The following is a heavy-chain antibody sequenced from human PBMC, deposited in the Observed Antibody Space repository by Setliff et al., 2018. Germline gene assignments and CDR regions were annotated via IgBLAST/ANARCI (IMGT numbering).Heavy chain of an antibody. CDR3: ARAQVVFAISAPVWYFEV. CDR1: GGSVSSTSHY. Sequence: SETLSLTCNVSGGSVSSTSHYWGWIRQPPGKGMEWIGSVYYSGYTYYNPSLQSRVTISVDMSKNQFSMKLTSVTAADTAVYYCARAQVVFAISAPVWYFEVWGRGTQVTVSS. V-gene: IGHV4-39*07. D-gene: IGHD2-21*01. CDR2: VYYSGYT. J-gene: IGHJ2*01.